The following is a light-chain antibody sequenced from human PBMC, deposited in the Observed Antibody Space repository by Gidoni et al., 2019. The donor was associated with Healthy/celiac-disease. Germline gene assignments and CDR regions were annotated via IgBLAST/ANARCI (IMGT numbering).Light chain of an antibody. CDR3: QVLDSSTVV. V-gene: IGLV3-9*01. CDR2: RDS. CDR1: NIGSKN. Sequence: SYELTQPLSVSVALGQTARITCGGNNIGSKNVHWYQQKPGQAPVLVIYRDSNRPSGIPERFSGSNSWNTATLTISRAQAGDEADYYCQVLDSSTVVFGGGTKLTVL. J-gene: IGLJ2*01.